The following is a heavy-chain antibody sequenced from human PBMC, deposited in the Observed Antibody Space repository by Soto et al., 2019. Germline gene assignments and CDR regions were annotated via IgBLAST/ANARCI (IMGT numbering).Heavy chain of an antibody. J-gene: IGHJ6*02. CDR3: ATEPLSTMVTTYYYYGMDV. V-gene: IGHV1-46*01. D-gene: IGHD5-18*01. CDR1: GYTFTSYY. CDR2: INPSGGST. Sequence: ASVKVSCKASGYTFTSYYMHWVRQAPGQGLEWMGIINPSGGSTSYAQKFQGRVTMTRDTSTSTVYMELSSLRSEDTAVYYCATEPLSTMVTTYYYYGMDVWGQGTTVTVS.